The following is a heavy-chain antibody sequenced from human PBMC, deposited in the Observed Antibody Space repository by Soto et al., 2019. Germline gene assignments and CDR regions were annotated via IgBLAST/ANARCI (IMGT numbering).Heavy chain of an antibody. D-gene: IGHD3-3*01. Sequence: SETLSLTCTVSGGSISSSSYYWGWIRQPPGKGLEWIGSIYYSGSTYYNPSLKSRVTISVDTSKNQFSLKLSSVTAADTAVYYCARAYYDFWSGYPMSYGMDVWGQGTTVTVSS. CDR2: IYYSGST. J-gene: IGHJ6*02. V-gene: IGHV4-39*01. CDR1: GGSISSSSYY. CDR3: ARAYYDFWSGYPMSYGMDV.